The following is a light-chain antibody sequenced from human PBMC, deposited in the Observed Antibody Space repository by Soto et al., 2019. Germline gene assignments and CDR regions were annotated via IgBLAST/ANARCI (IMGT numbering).Light chain of an antibody. CDR3: QQYRSWPRT. V-gene: IGKV3-15*01. CDR1: QSVDIN. Sequence: VRTQSPATRSVSPGERVTLSGGAIQSVDINLAWYQQKPGQAPRLLIYGASTRATDMPGRFSGRGAGAEFTLTISSLQSEDFAVYYCQQYRSWPRTFRPGTKVDIK. CDR2: GAS. J-gene: IGKJ1*01.